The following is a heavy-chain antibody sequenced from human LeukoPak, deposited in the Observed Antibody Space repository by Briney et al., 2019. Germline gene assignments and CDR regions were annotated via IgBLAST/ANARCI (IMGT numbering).Heavy chain of an antibody. CDR3: ARVGAGYSRGGTFDY. J-gene: IGHJ4*02. V-gene: IGHV3-21*01. Sequence: GGSLRLSCAASGFTFSSYSMNWVRQAPGKGLEWVSSISSSSSYIYYADSVKGRFTISRDNAKNSLYLQMNSLRAEDTAVYYCARVGAGYSRGGTFDYWGQGTLVTVSS. CDR2: ISSSSSYI. D-gene: IGHD6-19*01. CDR1: GFTFSSYS.